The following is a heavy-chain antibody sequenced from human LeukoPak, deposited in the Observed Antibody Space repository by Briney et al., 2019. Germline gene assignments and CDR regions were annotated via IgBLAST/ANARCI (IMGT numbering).Heavy chain of an antibody. CDR1: GCHFIYYC. V-gene: IGHV5-51*01. J-gene: IGHJ4*02. CDR3: ARVAYGSGWTPLRN. CDR2: ILPGYYDT. D-gene: IGHD6-25*01. Sequence: GASLQTSCQGVGCHFIYYCIAWGRPIPGKGAGWMAIILPGYYDTNYSPSFEGQVTVSADKSVSTAYLQCRSPQASDTAIYYCARVAYGSGWTPLRNWGQGTRVSVSS.